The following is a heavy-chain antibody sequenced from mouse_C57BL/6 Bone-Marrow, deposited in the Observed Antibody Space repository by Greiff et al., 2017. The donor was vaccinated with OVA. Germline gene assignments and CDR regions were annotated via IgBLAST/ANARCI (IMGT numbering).Heavy chain of an antibody. CDR3: ARRGDSWYFDF. J-gene: IGHJ1*03. CDR2: IDPSDSYT. CDR1: GYTFTSYW. Sequence: QVQLQQPGAELVMPGASVKLSCKASGYTFTSYWMHWVKQRPGQGLEWIGEIDPSDSYTNYNQKFKGKSTLNVEKSSSTAYMQLSSLTSEDSAVYYCARRGDSWYFDFWGTGTTVTVSS. V-gene: IGHV1-69*01.